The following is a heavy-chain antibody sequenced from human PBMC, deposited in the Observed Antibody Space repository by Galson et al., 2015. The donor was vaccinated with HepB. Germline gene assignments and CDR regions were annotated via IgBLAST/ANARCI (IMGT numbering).Heavy chain of an antibody. V-gene: IGHV3-30*03. J-gene: IGHJ6*02. Sequence: SLRLSCAASGFTFSSYGMHWVRQAPGKGLEWVAVISYDGSNKYYADSVKGRFTISRDNSKNTLYLQMNSLRAEDTAVYYCARDSAVTTDYYYGMDVWGQGTTVTVSS. D-gene: IGHD4-11*01. CDR2: ISYDGSNK. CDR3: ARDSAVTTDYYYGMDV. CDR1: GFTFSSYG.